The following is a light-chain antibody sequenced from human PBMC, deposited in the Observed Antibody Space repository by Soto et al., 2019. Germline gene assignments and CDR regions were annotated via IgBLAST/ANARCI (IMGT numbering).Light chain of an antibody. CDR3: QQYNNWPRT. J-gene: IGKJ1*01. Sequence: EILMTQSPATLSVSRGERATLSCRSSQSISNNLAWYQQKPGQAPRLLIYGASTRATGIPDGFSGSGSGTEFTLTISSLQSEDFAVYYCQQYNNWPRTFGQGTKVEIK. CDR2: GAS. CDR1: QSISNN. V-gene: IGKV3-15*01.